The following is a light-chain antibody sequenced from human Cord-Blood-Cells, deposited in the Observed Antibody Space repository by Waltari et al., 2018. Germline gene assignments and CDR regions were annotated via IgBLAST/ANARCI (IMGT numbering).Light chain of an antibody. J-gene: IGKJ5*01. V-gene: IGKV3-20*01. Sequence: GERATLYCRASQRVSSSYLAWYQQKPGQAPRLLIYGASSSATGIPDRFSGSGSGTDFTLTISRLEPEDFAVYYCQQYGSSPPVTFGQGTRLEIK. CDR3: QQYGSSPPVT. CDR1: QRVSSSY. CDR2: GAS.